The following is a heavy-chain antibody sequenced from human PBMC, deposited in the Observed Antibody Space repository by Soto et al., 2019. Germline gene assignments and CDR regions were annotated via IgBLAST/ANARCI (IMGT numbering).Heavy chain of an antibody. CDR2: IGPASGDT. J-gene: IGHJ4*02. Sequence: ASVKGSCKASGYTFTGHYIHWVRQAPGQGPEWMGEIGPASGDTRYAQKFQGRVTMTRDTSITTVYMELNNLSPDDTAVYYCGRGRSGQLVVFYWGQGTPVTVYS. D-gene: IGHD3-10*01. CDR1: GYTFTGHY. V-gene: IGHV1-2*02. CDR3: GRGRSGQLVVFY.